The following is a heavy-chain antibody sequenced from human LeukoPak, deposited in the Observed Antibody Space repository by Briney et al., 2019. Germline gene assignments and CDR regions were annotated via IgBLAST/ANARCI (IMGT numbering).Heavy chain of an antibody. Sequence: SETLSLTCTVSGGSISSGYYYWGWIRQPPGKGLEWIGSVYYSGSSYYNPSLESRVSISVDTSKNQFSPKLSSVTAADTAVYYCARHVSFGELAYWGQGTLVTVSS. CDR2: VYYSGSS. CDR1: GGSISSGYYY. J-gene: IGHJ4*02. D-gene: IGHD3-10*01. V-gene: IGHV4-39*01. CDR3: ARHVSFGELAY.